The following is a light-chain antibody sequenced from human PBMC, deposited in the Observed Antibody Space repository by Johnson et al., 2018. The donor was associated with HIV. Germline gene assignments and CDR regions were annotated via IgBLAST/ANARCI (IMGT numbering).Light chain of an antibody. CDR1: SSNIGSNT. Sequence: QSVLTQPPSVSWTPGQRVTISCSGSSSNIGSNTVNWYQQLPGTAPKLLIYDNNERPSGIPDRFSGSKSGTSATLGITGLQTGDEADYYCGAWDTSLSAGGVFGTGTKVTVL. V-gene: IGLV1-51*01. J-gene: IGLJ1*01. CDR2: DNN. CDR3: GAWDTSLSAGGV.